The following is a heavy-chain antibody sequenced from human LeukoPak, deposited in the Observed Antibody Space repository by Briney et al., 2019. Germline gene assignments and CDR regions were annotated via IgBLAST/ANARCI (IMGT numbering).Heavy chain of an antibody. CDR2: INHSGST. CDR1: GGFFSGYY. CDR3: ARANRVSLYYFDY. V-gene: IGHV4-34*01. Sequence: PSETLSLTCAVYGGFFSGYYWSWIRQPPGKGLEWIGEINHSGSTNYNPSLKSRVTTSVDTSKNQFSLKLSSVTAADTAVYYCARANRVSLYYFDYWGQGTLVTVSS. D-gene: IGHD5/OR15-5a*01. J-gene: IGHJ4*02.